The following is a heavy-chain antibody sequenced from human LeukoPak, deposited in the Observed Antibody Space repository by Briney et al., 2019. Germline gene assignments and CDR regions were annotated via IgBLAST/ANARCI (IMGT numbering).Heavy chain of an antibody. CDR2: IYTRGST. CDR3: ARGRYSADICSGGDAFDI. CDR1: GGSINNYY. D-gene: IGHD1-26*01. V-gene: IGHV4-4*07. Sequence: PSETLSLTCTVSGGSINNYYWSWIRQPAGKGLEWIGRIYTRGSTNYNPSLKSRVTMSVDTSKNQFSLKLSSVTAADTAGYYCARGRYSADICSGGDAFDIWGQGTMVSVSS. J-gene: IGHJ3*02.